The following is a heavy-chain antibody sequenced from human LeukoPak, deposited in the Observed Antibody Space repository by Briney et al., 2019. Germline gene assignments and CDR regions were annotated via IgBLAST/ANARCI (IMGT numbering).Heavy chain of an antibody. CDR3: AKGYYYDSSWIAFDI. CDR1: GFTFDDYA. V-gene: IGHV3-9*01. Sequence: PGRSLRLSCAASGFTFDDYAMHWVRQAPGKGLEWVSGISWNSGSIGYADSVKGRFTISRDNAKNSLYLQMNSLRAEDTALYYCAKGYYYDSSWIAFDIWGQGTMVTVSS. J-gene: IGHJ3*02. CDR2: ISWNSGSI. D-gene: IGHD3-22*01.